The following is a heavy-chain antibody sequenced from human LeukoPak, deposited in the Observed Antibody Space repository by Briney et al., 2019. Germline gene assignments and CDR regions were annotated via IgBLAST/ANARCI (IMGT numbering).Heavy chain of an antibody. CDR1: GFTVSSNY. CDR3: ARGPRGYCSGGSCSVDDY. CDR2: IYSGGST. V-gene: IGHV3-66*01. Sequence: GGSLRLSCAASGFTVSSNYMSWVRQAPGKGLEWVSVIYSGGSTYYADSVKGRFTISRDNSKNTLYLQMNSLRAEDTAVYYCARGPRGYCSGGSCSVDDYWGQGTLVTVSS. D-gene: IGHD2-15*01. J-gene: IGHJ4*02.